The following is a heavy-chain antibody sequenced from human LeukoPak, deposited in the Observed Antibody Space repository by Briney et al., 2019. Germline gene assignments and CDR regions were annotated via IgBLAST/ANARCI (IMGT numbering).Heavy chain of an antibody. V-gene: IGHV3-74*01. Sequence: PGGSLRLSCAAPGFTFSSYWMHWVRKVPGKGLMWVSRIKTDGSSTSYADSVKGRFTISRDNAKNTLYLQMNSLRAEDTAVYYCASSYEYGSGSYYDWGQGTLVTVSS. D-gene: IGHD3-10*01. CDR2: IKTDGSST. CDR3: ASSYEYGSGSYYD. J-gene: IGHJ4*02. CDR1: GFTFSSYW.